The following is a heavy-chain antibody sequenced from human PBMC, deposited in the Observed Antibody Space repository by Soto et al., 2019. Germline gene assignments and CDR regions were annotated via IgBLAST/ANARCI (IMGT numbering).Heavy chain of an antibody. Sequence: GGSLRLSCAASGFSFSNAWMNWVRQAPGKGLEWVGRIKSKNDGGTIDYSAHVEGRFTISRDDSRNTLYMQMNSLKTEDTGVYYCATLGSMASDDVPFDRWGQGTLVTVSS. V-gene: IGHV3-15*07. CDR3: ATLGSMASDDVPFDR. D-gene: IGHD2-21*01. CDR2: IKSKNDGGTI. J-gene: IGHJ4*02. CDR1: GFSFSNAW.